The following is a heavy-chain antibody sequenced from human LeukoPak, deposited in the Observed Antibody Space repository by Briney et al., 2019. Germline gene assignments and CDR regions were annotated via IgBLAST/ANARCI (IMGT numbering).Heavy chain of an antibody. CDR2: ICWDGISP. CDR3: ARDINTCSSTSCYTSGLGS. CDR1: GFTFDDYI. D-gene: IGHD2-2*02. V-gene: IGHV3-43*01. Sequence: PGGSLRLSCAASGFTFDDYIMHWVRQAPGKGLEGVSLICWDGISPYYADSVKGRFTVSRDNSQNSLYLQMNSLRSEDTAWYYCARDINTCSSTSCYTSGLGSWGQGTLVTVSS. J-gene: IGHJ5*02.